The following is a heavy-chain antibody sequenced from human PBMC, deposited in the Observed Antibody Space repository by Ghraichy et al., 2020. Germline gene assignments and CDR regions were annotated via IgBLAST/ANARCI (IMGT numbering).Heavy chain of an antibody. V-gene: IGHV3-48*01. CDR1: GFSFSDYS. D-gene: IGHD6-13*01. CDR3: ARLPLPRRAAVGDWYFDL. J-gene: IGHJ2*01. CDR2: ITGSSITI. Sequence: GGSLRLSCEGSGFSFSDYSMIWVRLTPRKALEWVSYITGSSITIFYTDSVKGRFTISRDNAKNSLYLQMNSLRAEDTAVYYCARLPLPRRAAVGDWYFDLCGRGTLVPVSS.